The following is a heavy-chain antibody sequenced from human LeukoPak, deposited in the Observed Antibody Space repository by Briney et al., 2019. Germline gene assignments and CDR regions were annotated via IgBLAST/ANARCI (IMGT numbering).Heavy chain of an antibody. CDR1: GGTFSSNA. V-gene: IGHV1-69*01. D-gene: IGHD3-22*01. CDR3: AGSYAHYYDSSGYYHY. J-gene: IGHJ4*02. CDR2: IIPIFGTA. Sequence: ASVKVSCKASGGTFSSNAISWVRQAPGQGLEWMGGIIPIFGTANYAQKFQGRVTITADESTSTAYMEVSSLRSEDTAVYYCAGSYAHYYDSSGYYHYWGQGTLVTVSS.